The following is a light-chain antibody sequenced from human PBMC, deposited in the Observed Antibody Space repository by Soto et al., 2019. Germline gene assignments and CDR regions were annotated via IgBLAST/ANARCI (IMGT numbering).Light chain of an antibody. CDR3: QQRSKWRT. V-gene: IGKV3-11*01. CDR1: QSVSRN. J-gene: IGKJ1*01. CDR2: GAF. Sequence: EIVMTQSPATLSVSPGERVTVSCRASQSVSRNLAWYQQKPGQAPRLLIYGAFTRATGIPARFSGSGSGTDFTLTISNLEPEDFAVYYCQQRSKWRTFGQGTKVDIK.